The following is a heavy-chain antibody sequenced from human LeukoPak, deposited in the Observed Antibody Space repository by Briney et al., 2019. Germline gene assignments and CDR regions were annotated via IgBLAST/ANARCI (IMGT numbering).Heavy chain of an antibody. CDR1: GGSISSGDYY. V-gene: IGHV4-30-4*01. CDR3: ARYYYGSGSYFGDSDNWFDP. CDR2: IYCRGST. Sequence: SETLSLTCTVSGGSISSGDYYWSWIRQPPGKGLEWIGYIYCRGSTYYNPSLKSRVTISVDTSKNQFSLKLSSVTAADTAVYYCARYYYGSGSYFGDSDNWFDPWGQGTLVTVSS. D-gene: IGHD3-10*01. J-gene: IGHJ5*02.